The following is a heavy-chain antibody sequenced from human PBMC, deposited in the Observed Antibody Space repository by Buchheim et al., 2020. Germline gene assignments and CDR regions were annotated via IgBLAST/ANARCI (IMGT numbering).Heavy chain of an antibody. CDR2: INPNSGGT. CDR1: GYTFTGYY. CDR3: ARGYYDSSGPYYYYYYGMDV. J-gene: IGHJ6*02. Sequence: QVQLVQSGAEVKKPGASVKVSCKASGYTFTGYYMHWVRQAPGQGLEWMGWINPNSGGTNYAQKFQGRVTMTRDTSISTAYMELSSLRSEDTAVYYCARGYYDSSGPYYYYYYGMDVWGQGTT. V-gene: IGHV1-2*02. D-gene: IGHD3-22*01.